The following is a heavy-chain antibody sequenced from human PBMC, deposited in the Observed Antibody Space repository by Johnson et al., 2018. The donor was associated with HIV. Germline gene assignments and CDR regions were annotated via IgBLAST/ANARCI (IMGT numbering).Heavy chain of an antibody. J-gene: IGHJ3*02. D-gene: IGHD6-13*01. CDR2: IKQDGSEK. V-gene: IGHV3-33*06. CDR1: GFTFSSYG. CDR3: AKDRRSSSLDAFDI. Sequence: VQLVESGGGVVQPGRSLRLSCAASGFTFSSYGMHWVRQAPGKGLEWVANIKQDGSEKYYADSVKGRFTISRDNSKNTLYLQMNSLRAEDTAVYYCAKDRRSSSLDAFDIWGQGTMVTVSS.